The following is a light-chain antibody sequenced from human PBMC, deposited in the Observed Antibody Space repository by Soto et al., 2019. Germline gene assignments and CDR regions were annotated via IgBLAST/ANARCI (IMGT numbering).Light chain of an antibody. V-gene: IGKV4-1*01. Sequence: DIVMTQSPDSLAVSLGERATINCKSSQSILFSSNNKNYLTWYQQKPGQPPKPLIYWASTRESGVPDRFSGXXXXTDXTXXISXXQAXXVAVYYCQQYYSTPVTFGGGTKVEIK. J-gene: IGKJ4*01. CDR2: WAS. CDR1: QSILFSSNNKNY. CDR3: QQYYSTPVT.